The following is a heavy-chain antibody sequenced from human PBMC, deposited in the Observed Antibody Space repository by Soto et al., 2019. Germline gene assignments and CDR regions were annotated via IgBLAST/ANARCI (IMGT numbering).Heavy chain of an antibody. CDR1: GFTFSSYS. J-gene: IGHJ3*02. D-gene: IGHD4-17*01. Sequence: VQLVESGGGLVQPGGSLRLSCAASGFTFSSYSMNWVRQAPGKGLEWVSYISSSSSTIYYADSVKGRFTISRDNAKNSLYLQMNSLRDEDTAVYYCASRDYGDYDAFDIWGQGTMVTVSS. CDR3: ASRDYGDYDAFDI. V-gene: IGHV3-48*02. CDR2: ISSSSSTI.